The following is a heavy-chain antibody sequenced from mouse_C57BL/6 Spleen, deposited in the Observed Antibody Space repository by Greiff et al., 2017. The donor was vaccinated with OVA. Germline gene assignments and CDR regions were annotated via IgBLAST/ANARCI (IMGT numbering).Heavy chain of an antibody. CDR3: ASDWDWFAY. Sequence: LQESGPELVKPGASVKISCKASGYAFSSSWMNWVKQRPGKGLEWIGRIYPGDGDTNYNGKFKGKATLTADKSSSTAYMQLSSLTSEDSAVYFCASDWDWFAYWGQGTLVTVSA. V-gene: IGHV1-82*01. CDR1: GYAFSSSW. CDR2: IYPGDGDT. J-gene: IGHJ3*01. D-gene: IGHD4-1*01.